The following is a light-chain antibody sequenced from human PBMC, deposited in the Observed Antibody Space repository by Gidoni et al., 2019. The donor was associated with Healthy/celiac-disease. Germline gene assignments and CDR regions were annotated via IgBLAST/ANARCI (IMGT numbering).Light chain of an antibody. V-gene: IGKV1-5*01. CDR3: QQYNSYST. CDR1: QSISSW. Sequence: DIHMTQSPSTLSASVGDRVNSTCRSSQSISSWVAWYQQKPGKAPKLLIYDASSLESGVPSRFSGSGSGTEFTLTISSLQPDDVATYYCQQYNSYSTFGQGTKVEIK. CDR2: DAS. J-gene: IGKJ1*01.